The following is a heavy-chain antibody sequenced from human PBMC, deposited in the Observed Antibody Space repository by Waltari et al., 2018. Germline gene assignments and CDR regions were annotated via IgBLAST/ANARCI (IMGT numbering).Heavy chain of an antibody. Sequence: QVQLQESGPGLVKPSETLSLTCAVYGGSFSGYYWSWIRQPPGKGLEWIGEINHSGSTNYNPSLKSRVTISVDTSKNQFSLKLSSVTAADTAVYYCARGTVATIPLDAFDIWGQGTMVTVSS. CDR3: ARGTVATIPLDAFDI. D-gene: IGHD5-12*01. CDR1: GGSFSGYY. CDR2: INHSGST. J-gene: IGHJ3*02. V-gene: IGHV4-34*01.